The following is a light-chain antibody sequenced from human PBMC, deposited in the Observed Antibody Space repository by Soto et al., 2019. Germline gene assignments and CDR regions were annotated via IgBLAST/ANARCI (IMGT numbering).Light chain of an antibody. V-gene: IGKV3-15*01. CDR3: RQYNNWPPAWT. J-gene: IGKJ1*01. CDR2: GAS. Sequence: EIVMTQSPATLSVSPGERATLSCGASQSVSSDLAWYQQKPGQAPRLLIYGASTRAIGIPARFSGSGSRTEFTLTISSLQSEDFAVYYCRQYNNWPPAWTFGQGTKVDNK. CDR1: QSVSSD.